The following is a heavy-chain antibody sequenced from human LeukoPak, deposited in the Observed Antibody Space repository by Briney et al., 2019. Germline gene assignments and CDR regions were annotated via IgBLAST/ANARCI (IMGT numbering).Heavy chain of an antibody. CDR2: INHSGST. J-gene: IGHJ4*02. Sequence: NSSETLSLTCAVYGGSFSGYYWSWIRQPPGKGLEWIGEINHSGSTNYNPSLKSRVTISVDTSKNQFSLKLSSVTAADTAVYYCARGSATLDYWGQGTLVTVSS. V-gene: IGHV4-34*01. CDR3: ARGSATLDY. D-gene: IGHD1-26*01. CDR1: GGSFSGYY.